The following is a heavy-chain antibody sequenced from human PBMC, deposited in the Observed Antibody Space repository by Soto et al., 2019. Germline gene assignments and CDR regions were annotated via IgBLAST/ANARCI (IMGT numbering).Heavy chain of an antibody. CDR3: ARGPPFH. V-gene: IGHV4-59*12. Sequence: LSLTCTVSGGSFSPKYWSWIRQPPGKGLEWVGYIYYGGSTYYNPSLKSRVTISVDRSKNQFSLKLSSVTAADTAVYYCARGPPFHWGQGILVTVSS. CDR1: GGSFSPKY. CDR2: IYYGGST. J-gene: IGHJ4*02. D-gene: IGHD3-16*01.